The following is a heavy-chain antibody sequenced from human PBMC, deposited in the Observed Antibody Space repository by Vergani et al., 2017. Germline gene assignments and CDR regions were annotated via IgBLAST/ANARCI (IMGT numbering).Heavy chain of an antibody. CDR1: GGSISSYY. V-gene: IGHV4-59*01. J-gene: IGHJ6*02. CDR3: ARDSSGQVDYYYYYGMDV. Sequence: QVQLQESGPGLVKPSETLSLTCTVSGGSISSYYWSWIRQPPGKGLEWSGYIYYSGSTNYNPSLKSRVTISVDTSKNQFSLKLSSVTAADTAVYYCARDSSGQVDYYYYYGMDVWGQGTTVTVSS. CDR2: IYYSGST. D-gene: IGHD6-19*01.